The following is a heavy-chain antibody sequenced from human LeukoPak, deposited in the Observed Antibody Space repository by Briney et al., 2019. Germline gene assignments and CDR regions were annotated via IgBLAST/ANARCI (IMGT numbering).Heavy chain of an antibody. CDR1: GFTFSSSP. Sequence: RGSLRLSCAASGFTFSSSPMSWLRQAPGKGLEWVSAISGSGGGTYYADSVKGRFTISRDNSKNTLYLQMNSLRAEDTAVYYCAKHRGDGSGWYWGQGTLVTVSS. CDR2: ISGSGGGT. J-gene: IGHJ4*02. CDR3: AKHRGDGSGWY. D-gene: IGHD6-19*01. V-gene: IGHV3-23*01.